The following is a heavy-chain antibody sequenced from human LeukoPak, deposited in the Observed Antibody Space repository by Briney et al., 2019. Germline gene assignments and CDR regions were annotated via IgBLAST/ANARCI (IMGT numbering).Heavy chain of an antibody. CDR2: INHSGST. Sequence: SETLSLTCAVYGGSFSVYYWSWIRQPPGKGLEWIGEINHSGSTNYNPSLKSRVTISVDTSKNQFSLKLSSVIAADTAVYYCAREGSSWYVHWFDPWGQGTLVTVSS. CDR3: AREGSSWYVHWFDP. V-gene: IGHV4-34*01. J-gene: IGHJ5*02. CDR1: GGSFSVYY. D-gene: IGHD6-13*01.